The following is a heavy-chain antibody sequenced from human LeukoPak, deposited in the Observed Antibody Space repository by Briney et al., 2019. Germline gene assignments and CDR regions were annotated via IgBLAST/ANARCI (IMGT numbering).Heavy chain of an antibody. CDR2: ISSSSTYI. Sequence: GGSLRLSCAASGCTFSRYSINWVRQAPGKGLEWVSSISSSSTYIYYADSVKGRFTISRDNSKNSVSLQMNSLRAEDTAVYYCARGAKSRAAVAVDYYYYGMDVWGQGTTVTVSS. V-gene: IGHV3-21*01. D-gene: IGHD6-19*01. CDR3: ARGAKSRAAVAVDYYYYGMDV. CDR1: GCTFSRYS. J-gene: IGHJ6*02.